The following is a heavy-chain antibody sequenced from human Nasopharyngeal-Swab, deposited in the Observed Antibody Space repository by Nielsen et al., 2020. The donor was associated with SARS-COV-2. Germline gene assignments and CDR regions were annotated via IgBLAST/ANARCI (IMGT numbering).Heavy chain of an antibody. CDR2: IIPSFSRG. J-gene: IGHJ4*02. V-gene: IGHV1-69*13. Sequence: SVKVSCKASGGSFSTYAFSWVRQAPGQGLEWMGGIIPSFSRGNYAQKFQDRVMITADEATSTAYMELSSLRSEDTAVYYCARDVHGGSWVFDYWGQGTLVTVSS. CDR3: ARDVHGGSWVFDY. D-gene: IGHD2-15*01. CDR1: GGSFSTYA.